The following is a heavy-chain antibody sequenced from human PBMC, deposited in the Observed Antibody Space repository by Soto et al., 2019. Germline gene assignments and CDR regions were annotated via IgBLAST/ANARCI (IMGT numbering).Heavy chain of an antibody. Sequence: QVQLVESGGGVVQPGRSLRLSCAASGFTFSSYAMHWVRQAPGKGLEWVAVISYDGSNKYYADSVKGRFTISRDNSKNTLYLQMNSLRAEDTAVYYCARGFSGGYYDSRGAVFFDYWGQGTLVTVSS. V-gene: IGHV3-30-3*01. D-gene: IGHD3-22*01. CDR3: ARGFSGGYYDSRGAVFFDY. CDR1: GFTFSSYA. CDR2: ISYDGSNK. J-gene: IGHJ4*02.